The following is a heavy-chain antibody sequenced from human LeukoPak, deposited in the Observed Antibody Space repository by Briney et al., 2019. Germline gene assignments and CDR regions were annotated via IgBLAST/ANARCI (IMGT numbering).Heavy chain of an antibody. J-gene: IGHJ4*02. Sequence: SETLSLTCAVHGGSFNGYYWSWIRQPPGKGLEWIGYIYYSGSTNYNPSLKSRVTISVDTSKNQFSLKLSSVTAADTAVYYCARESSAAMVSYWGQGTLVTVSS. D-gene: IGHD5-18*01. CDR3: ARESSAAMVSY. CDR1: GGSFNGYY. CDR2: IYYSGST. V-gene: IGHV4-59*01.